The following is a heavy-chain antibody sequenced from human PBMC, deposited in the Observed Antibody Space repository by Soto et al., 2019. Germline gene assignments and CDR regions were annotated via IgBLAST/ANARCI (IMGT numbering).Heavy chain of an antibody. V-gene: IGHV3-23*01. J-gene: IGHJ4*02. CDR3: AKVRQRFLDILTGATNFDS. CDR1: GFTFNNFA. CDR2: ISSDDDLR. D-gene: IGHD3-9*01. Sequence: EVHLLGSGGDLVKPGGSLRLSCEVSGFTFNNFAMSWVRQSPGEGLEWVSTISSDDDLRHYAESVKGRFTISRDNSKSSLFLHMNSLRAEDTALYFCAKVRQRFLDILTGATNFDSWGQGTLVTVSS.